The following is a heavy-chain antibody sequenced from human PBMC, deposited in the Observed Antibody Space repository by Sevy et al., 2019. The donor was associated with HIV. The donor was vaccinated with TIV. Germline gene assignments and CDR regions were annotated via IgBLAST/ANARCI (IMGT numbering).Heavy chain of an antibody. V-gene: IGHV3-23*01. J-gene: IGHJ4*02. CDR3: AREGCTRPHDY. CDR1: GFAFYDYS. D-gene: IGHD2-8*01. CDR2: LSFGCGKI. Sequence: GGSLRLSCAASGFAFYDYSMSWIRQAPGKGLEWVATLSFGCGKINYADSVKGRFTISRVNSKNSFYLPMDNLRVEDTALYYCAREGCTRPHDYWGQGTRVTVSS.